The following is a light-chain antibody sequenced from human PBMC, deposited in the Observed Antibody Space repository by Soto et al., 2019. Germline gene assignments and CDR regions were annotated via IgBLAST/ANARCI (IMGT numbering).Light chain of an antibody. CDR1: QSINSE. J-gene: IGKJ2*01. CDR3: QPGHNWPLT. V-gene: IGKV3-15*01. Sequence: EIVMTQSPATLSLSQGERAALSCRASQSINSELAWYQQKPGQPPRLLIYGASTRATGVPARFTGSESGSEFTLTISGLQSEDFAVYYCQPGHNWPLTFGQGTRLEI. CDR2: GAS.